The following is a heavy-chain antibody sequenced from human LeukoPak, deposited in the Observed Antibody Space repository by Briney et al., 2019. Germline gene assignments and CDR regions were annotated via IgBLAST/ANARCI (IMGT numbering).Heavy chain of an antibody. CDR2: IYPGDSDT. Sequence: GESLKISCKGSGYSFTSYWIGWVRQMPGKGLEWMGIIYPGDSDTRYSPSFQGQVTISADKSISTAYLQWSSLKASDTAMYYCARRGPKRRYCSSTSCSYYFDYWGQGTLVTVSS. V-gene: IGHV5-51*01. J-gene: IGHJ4*02. D-gene: IGHD2-2*01. CDR3: ARRGPKRRYCSSTSCSYYFDY. CDR1: GYSFTSYW.